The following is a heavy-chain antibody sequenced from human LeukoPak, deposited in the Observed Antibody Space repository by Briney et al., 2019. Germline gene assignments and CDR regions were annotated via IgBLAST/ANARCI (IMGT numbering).Heavy chain of an antibody. V-gene: IGHV4-59*01. CDR1: GGSISSYY. Sequence: SETLSLTCTVSGGSISSYYWSWIRQPPGKGLEWIGYIYYSGSTNYNPSLKSRVTISVDTSKNQFSLKLSSVTAAGTAVYYCARGGSSDYYDSSGYYGSFDYWGQGTLVTVSS. J-gene: IGHJ4*02. D-gene: IGHD3-22*01. CDR2: IYYSGST. CDR3: ARGGSSDYYDSSGYYGSFDY.